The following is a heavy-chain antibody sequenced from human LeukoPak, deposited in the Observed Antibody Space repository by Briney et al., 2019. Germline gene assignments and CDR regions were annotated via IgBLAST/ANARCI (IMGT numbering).Heavy chain of an antibody. CDR1: GFTVSNNY. Sequence: GGSLRLSCAASGFTVSNNYMIWVRQAPGKGLVWVSRINSDGGDTTYADSVKGRFTISRDNAKNTLYLHMNSLRAEDTAVYYCAKNGPGLDYFDYWGQGTLVTVSS. J-gene: IGHJ4*02. V-gene: IGHV3-74*01. CDR2: INSDGGDT. D-gene: IGHD3-10*01. CDR3: AKNGPGLDYFDY.